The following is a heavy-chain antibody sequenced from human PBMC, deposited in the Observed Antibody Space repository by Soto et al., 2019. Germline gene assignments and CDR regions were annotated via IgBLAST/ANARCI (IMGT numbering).Heavy chain of an antibody. Sequence: ASVKVSCKASGYTFTNNVINWVRQAPGQGLERMGWMNPNSGNTGYAQKFQGRVTMTRNTSISTAYMELSSLRSEDTAVYYFASPARNYDFWSGYSFDIWGQGTMVTVSS. CDR3: ASPARNYDFWSGYSFDI. J-gene: IGHJ3*02. V-gene: IGHV1-8*01. CDR1: GYTFTNNV. CDR2: MNPNSGNT. D-gene: IGHD3-3*01.